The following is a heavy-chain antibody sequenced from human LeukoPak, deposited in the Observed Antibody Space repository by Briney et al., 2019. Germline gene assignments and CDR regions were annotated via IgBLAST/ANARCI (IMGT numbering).Heavy chain of an antibody. CDR2: FYSGGST. CDR1: GFTVSSSY. J-gene: IGHJ5*02. Sequence: GGSLRLSCAASGFTVSSSYMSWVRQAPGKGLEWVSVFYSGGSTYYPDSVKGRFTISRDTSKNTLYLQMNSLRAEDTAVYYCARDRGGYWFDPWGQGTLVTVSS. V-gene: IGHV3-53*01. CDR3: ARDRGGYWFDP.